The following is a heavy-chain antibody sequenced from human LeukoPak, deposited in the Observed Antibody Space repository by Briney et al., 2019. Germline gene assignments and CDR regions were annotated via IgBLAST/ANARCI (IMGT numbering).Heavy chain of an antibody. J-gene: IGHJ4*02. Sequence: PSETLSLTCTVSGGSISGSSYYWGWIRQPPGKGLEWIGSIYYSGSTYYNPSLKSRVTISVDTSKNQFSLKLSSVTAADTAVYYCARLLFSYFDYWGQGTLVTVSS. CDR1: GGSISGSSYY. V-gene: IGHV4-39*01. CDR2: IYYSGST. CDR3: ARLLFSYFDY.